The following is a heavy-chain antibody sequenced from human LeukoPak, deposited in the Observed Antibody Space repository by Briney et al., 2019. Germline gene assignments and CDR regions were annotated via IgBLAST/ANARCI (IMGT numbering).Heavy chain of an antibody. CDR1: GFTFSSYW. J-gene: IGHJ6*03. CDR3: ARLYCSGGSCYYYYYYYMDV. Sequence: GGSLRLSCAASGFTFSSYWMSWVRQAPGKGLEWVANIKQDGSEKYYVDSVKGRFTISRDNAKNSLYLQMNSLRAEDTAVYYCARLYCSGGSCYYYYYYYMDVWGKGTTVTVSS. CDR2: IKQDGSEK. D-gene: IGHD2-15*01. V-gene: IGHV3-7*01.